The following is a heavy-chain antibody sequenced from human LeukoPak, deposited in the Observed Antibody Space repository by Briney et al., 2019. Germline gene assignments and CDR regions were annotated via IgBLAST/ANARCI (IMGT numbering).Heavy chain of an antibody. CDR3: AKDATPALGTVYMDV. V-gene: IGHV3-48*03. CDR2: ISNFGDII. CDR1: GYTFTSYG. D-gene: IGHD6-13*01. Sequence: SCKASGYTFTSYGISWVRQAPGKGLEWISHISNFGDIIHYADSVEGRFTISRDNDKNSIYLQMNSLRAEDTAVYYCAKDATPALGTVYMDVWGKGTTVTTSS. J-gene: IGHJ6*03.